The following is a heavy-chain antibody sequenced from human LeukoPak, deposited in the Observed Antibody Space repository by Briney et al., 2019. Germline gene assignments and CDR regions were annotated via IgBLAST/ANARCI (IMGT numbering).Heavy chain of an antibody. V-gene: IGHV4-34*01. J-gene: IGHJ4*02. CDR2: INHNGST. CDR1: GGSFSGYY. CDR3: ARGRQWLVY. D-gene: IGHD6-19*01. Sequence: SETLSLTCAVYGGSFSGYYWSWIRQPPGKGLEWIGEINHNGSTNYTPSLKVRVTISVDTSKNHFSLKLSSVTAADTAVYYCARGRQWLVYWGQGTLVTVSS.